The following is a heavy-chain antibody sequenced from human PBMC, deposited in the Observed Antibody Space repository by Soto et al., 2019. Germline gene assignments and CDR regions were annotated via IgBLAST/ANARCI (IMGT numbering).Heavy chain of an antibody. CDR1: GYTFSYSA. CDR2: ISAHNGHS. V-gene: IGHV1-18*01. J-gene: IGHJ6*02. D-gene: IGHD3-9*01. Sequence: QIQLVQSGAEVKKPGASVKVSCKASGYTFSYSAISWVRQAPGQGLEWMGWISAHNGHSSYAHKLQDRVTXAXDXPTNTAYMELRNLRSDDTAVYYCARGFFDWASGNYYFYKMDVWGQGTTVTVSS. CDR3: ARGFFDWASGNYYFYKMDV.